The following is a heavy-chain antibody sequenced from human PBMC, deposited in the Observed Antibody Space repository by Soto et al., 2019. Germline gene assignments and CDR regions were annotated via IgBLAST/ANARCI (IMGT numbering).Heavy chain of an antibody. J-gene: IGHJ6*02. CDR2: IYYSGST. CDR1: GGSISSYY. V-gene: IGHV4-59*01. D-gene: IGHD3-10*01. Sequence: SETLSLTCTVSGGSISSYYWSWIRQPPGKGLEWIGYIYYSGSTNYNPSLKSRVTISVDTSKNQFSLELSSVTAADTAVYYCARVSTPYYYGSGSSNPVMDVWGQGTTVTVSS. CDR3: ARVSTPYYYGSGSSNPVMDV.